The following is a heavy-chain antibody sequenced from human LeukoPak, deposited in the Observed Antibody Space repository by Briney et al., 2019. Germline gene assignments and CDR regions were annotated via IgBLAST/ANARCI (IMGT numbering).Heavy chain of an antibody. CDR2: IKQDGSEK. CDR3: ANPPTVTKIRFDS. V-gene: IGHV3-7*03. CDR1: GFTFSSYW. Sequence: GGSLRLSCAASGFTFSSYWMSWVRQAPGKGLEWVANIKQDGSEKYYVGSVKGRFTISRDNAKNSLYLQMNSLRAEDTAVYYCANPPTVTKIRFDSWGQGTLVTVSS. J-gene: IGHJ5*01. D-gene: IGHD4-17*01.